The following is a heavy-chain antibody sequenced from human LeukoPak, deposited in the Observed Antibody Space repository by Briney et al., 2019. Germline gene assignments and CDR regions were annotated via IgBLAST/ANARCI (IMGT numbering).Heavy chain of an antibody. V-gene: IGHV3-48*03. J-gene: IGHJ3*02. CDR2: ISSSGSTI. D-gene: IGHD1-26*01. Sequence: GGSLRLSCAASGFTFSSYEMNWVRQAPGKGLEWVSYISSSGSTIYYADSVKGRFTIPRDNAKNSLYLQMNSLRAEDTAVYYCARVRELLAFDIWGQGTMVTVSS. CDR1: GFTFSSYE. CDR3: ARVRELLAFDI.